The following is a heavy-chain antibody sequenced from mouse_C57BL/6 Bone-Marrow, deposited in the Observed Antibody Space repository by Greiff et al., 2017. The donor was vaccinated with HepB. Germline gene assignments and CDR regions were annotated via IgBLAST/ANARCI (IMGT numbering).Heavy chain of an antibody. Sequence: VQGVESGPGLVAPSQSLSITCTVSGFSLTSYAISWVRQPPGKGLEWLGVIWTGGGTNYNSALKSRLSISKDNSKSQVFLKMNSLQTDDTARYYCARITTVVADAMDYWGQGTSVTVSS. CDR1: GFSLTSYA. CDR3: ARITTVVADAMDY. CDR2: IWTGGGT. V-gene: IGHV2-9-1*01. D-gene: IGHD1-1*01. J-gene: IGHJ4*01.